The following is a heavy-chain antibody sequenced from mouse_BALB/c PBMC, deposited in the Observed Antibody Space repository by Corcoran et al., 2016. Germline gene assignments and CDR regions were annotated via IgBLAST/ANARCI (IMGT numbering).Heavy chain of an antibody. CDR2: ISYDGSN. CDR3: ARIDGYSFAY. Sequence: DVQLQESGPVLVKPSQSLSLTCSVAGYSITSGYYWNWIRQFPGNKLEWMGYISYDGSNNYNPSLKNRISITRDTSKNQFFLKLNSVTTEDTATYYCARIDGYSFAYWGQGTLVTVSA. D-gene: IGHD2-3*01. CDR1: GYSITSGYY. J-gene: IGHJ3*01. V-gene: IGHV3-6*02.